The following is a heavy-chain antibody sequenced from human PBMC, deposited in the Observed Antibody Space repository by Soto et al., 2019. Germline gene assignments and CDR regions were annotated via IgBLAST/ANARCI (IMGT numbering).Heavy chain of an antibody. CDR1: GAPMTSDGYY. CDR3: AGAAGRTPLDY. V-gene: IGHV4-31*03. CDR2: IYKNGNA. D-gene: IGHD6-25*01. Sequence: VQLQESGPGLVRPSQTLSLTCTVSGAPMTSDGYYWSWIRQHPGKGLEWIGYIYKNGNAYYNPSLSRGPTISVDTSKNQFSLNLSSVTAADTAVYYCAGAAGRTPLDYWGQGTLVTVSS. J-gene: IGHJ4*02.